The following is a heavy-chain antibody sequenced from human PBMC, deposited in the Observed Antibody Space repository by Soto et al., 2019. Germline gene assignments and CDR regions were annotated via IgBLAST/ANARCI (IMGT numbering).Heavy chain of an antibody. Sequence: GGSLRLSCEVSGFSFRSFGMHWVRQAPGKGLEWVTVISHEGSYKHYADSVKGRFTISRDDSRNTLYLQMNSLRAEEDTAIYYCAKEGGYGDRIADDYYYYGMDVWGQGTTVTVS. V-gene: IGHV3-30*18. CDR1: GFSFRSFG. CDR3: AKEGGYGDRIADDYYYYGMDV. J-gene: IGHJ6*02. CDR2: ISHEGSYK. D-gene: IGHD4-17*01.